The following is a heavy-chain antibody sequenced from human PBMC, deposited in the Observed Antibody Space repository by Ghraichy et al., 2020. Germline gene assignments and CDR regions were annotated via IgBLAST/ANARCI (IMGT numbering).Heavy chain of an antibody. CDR2: ISSNGGST. Sequence: GVLNISCAASGFTFSSYSMHWVRQAPGKGLEYVSAISSNGGSTYYADSVKDRFIISRDNSKNTLFLQMGSLRAEDMAVYYCARVGGQNVLDVWGQGTMVTVSS. D-gene: IGHD3-10*02. J-gene: IGHJ3*01. V-gene: IGHV3-64*02. CDR3: ARVGGQNVLDV. CDR1: GFTFSSYS.